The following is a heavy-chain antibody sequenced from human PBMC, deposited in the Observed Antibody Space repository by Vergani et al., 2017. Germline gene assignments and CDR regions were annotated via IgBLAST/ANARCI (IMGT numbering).Heavy chain of an antibody. V-gene: IGHV3-30*02. J-gene: IGHJ4*02. CDR2: IRYDGSNK. Sequence: QVQLVESGGGVVQPGGSLRLSCAASGFTFSSYAMHWVRQAPGKGLEWVAFIRYDGSNKYYADSVKGRFTISRDNSKNTLYLQMNSLRAEDTAVYYCAKDVDTARYFDYWGQGTLVTVSS. CDR1: GFTFSSYA. CDR3: AKDVDTARYFDY. D-gene: IGHD5-18*01.